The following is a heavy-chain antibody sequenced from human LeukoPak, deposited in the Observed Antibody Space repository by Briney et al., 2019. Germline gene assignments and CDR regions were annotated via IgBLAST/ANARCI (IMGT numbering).Heavy chain of an antibody. CDR1: GGAISSYY. Sequence: SETVSLTCIVSGGAISSYYWSWIPQPPGKGLEWIGYIYYSGSTNYNPSLKSRVTISVDTSKNQLSLKLSSVTAADTAVYYCARHRPHIVVVPAANPDFDYWGQGTLVTASS. J-gene: IGHJ4*02. CDR2: IYYSGST. V-gene: IGHV4-59*08. CDR3: ARHRPHIVVVPAANPDFDY. D-gene: IGHD2-2*01.